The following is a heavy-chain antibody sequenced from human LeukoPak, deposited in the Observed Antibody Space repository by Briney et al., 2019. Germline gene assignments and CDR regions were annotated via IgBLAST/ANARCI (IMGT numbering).Heavy chain of an antibody. V-gene: IGHV7-4-1*02. CDR2: INTNTGNP. CDR3: AKAPPPYCSGGSCFDAFDI. Sequence: ASVKVSCKASGYTFTSYAMNWVRQAPGQGLEWMGWINTNTGNPTYAQGFTGRFVFSLDTSVSTAYLQMNSLRAEDTAVYYCAKAPPPYCSGGSCFDAFDIWGQGTLVTVSS. CDR1: GYTFTSYA. J-gene: IGHJ3*02. D-gene: IGHD2-15*01.